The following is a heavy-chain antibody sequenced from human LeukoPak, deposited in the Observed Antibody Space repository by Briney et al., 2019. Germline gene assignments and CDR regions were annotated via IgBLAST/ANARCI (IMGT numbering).Heavy chain of an antibody. V-gene: IGHV4-38-2*02. CDR1: GYSISSGYY. Sequence: PSETLSLTCTVSGYSISSGYYWGWIRQPPGKGLEWIGRVYSSGITNYSPSLKSRVTISVDTSKNQFSLNLTSVTAADTAVYYCARDRGDLDYWGQGTLVTVSS. J-gene: IGHJ4*02. CDR2: VYSSGIT. CDR3: ARDRGDLDY.